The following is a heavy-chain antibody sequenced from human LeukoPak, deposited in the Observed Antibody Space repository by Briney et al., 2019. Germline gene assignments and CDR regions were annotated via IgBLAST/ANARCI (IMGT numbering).Heavy chain of an antibody. CDR3: ARVYSYGYYFDY. V-gene: IGHV3-48*03. CDR1: EFTFSSYE. CDR2: IGSSGSTI. D-gene: IGHD5-18*01. J-gene: IGHJ4*02. Sequence: GGSLRLSCAASEFTFSSYEMNWVRHAPGKGLEWVSYIGSSGSTIYYADSVKGRFTISRDNAKNSLYLQMNSLRAEDTAVYYCARVYSYGYYFDYWGQGTLVTVSS.